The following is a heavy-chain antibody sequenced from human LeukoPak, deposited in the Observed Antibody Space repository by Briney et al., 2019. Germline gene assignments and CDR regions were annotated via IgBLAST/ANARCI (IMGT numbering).Heavy chain of an antibody. V-gene: IGHV6-1*01. CDR2: TYYTSKWYN. CDR3: ARQDKEDGYYFDY. CDR1: GDTVSSNSAA. J-gene: IGHJ4*02. D-gene: IGHD2-15*01. Sequence: SQTLSLTCAISGDTVSSNSAAWNWIRQSPSRGLEWLGRTYYTSKWYNDYAVSVESRITINPDTSKNQFSLQLNSVTPEDTAVYYCARQDKEDGYYFDYWGQGTLVTVSS.